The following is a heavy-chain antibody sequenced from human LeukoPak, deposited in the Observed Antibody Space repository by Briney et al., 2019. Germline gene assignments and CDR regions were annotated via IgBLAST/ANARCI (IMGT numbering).Heavy chain of an antibody. CDR3: ARERGLNDNGDYGEAFDI. D-gene: IGHD4-17*01. V-gene: IGHV3-21*01. J-gene: IGHJ3*02. CDR1: GFTFSSYS. CDR2: LSSSSSYI. Sequence: PGGSLRLSCAASGFTFSSYSMNWVRQAPGKGLEWVSSLSSSSSYIYYADSVKGRFTISRDNAKNSLFLQMNSLRAEDTAVYYCARERGLNDNGDYGEAFDIWGQGTMVTVSS.